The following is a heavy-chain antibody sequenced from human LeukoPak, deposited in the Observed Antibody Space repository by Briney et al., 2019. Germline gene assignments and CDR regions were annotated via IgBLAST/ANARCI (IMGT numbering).Heavy chain of an antibody. Sequence: ASVKVSCKASGYTFTGYYMHWVRQAPGQGLEWMGRINPNSGGTNYAQKFQGRVTMTRDTSISTAYMELSRLRSDDTAVYYCARGDYDFWSGYYTGDCWFDPWGQGTLVTV. V-gene: IGHV1-2*06. J-gene: IGHJ5*02. CDR2: INPNSGGT. CDR3: ARGDYDFWSGYYTGDCWFDP. CDR1: GYTFTGYY. D-gene: IGHD3-3*01.